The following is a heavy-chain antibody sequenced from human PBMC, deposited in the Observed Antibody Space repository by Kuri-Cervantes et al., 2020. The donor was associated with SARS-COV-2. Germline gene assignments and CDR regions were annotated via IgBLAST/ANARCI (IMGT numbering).Heavy chain of an antibody. CDR2: ISYDGSNK. CDR1: GFTFSSYA. D-gene: IGHD3-3*01. J-gene: IGHJ6*02. Sequence: GESLKISCAASGFTFSSYAMHWVRQAPGKGLEWVAVISYDGSNKYYADSVKGRFTISRDNSKNTLYLQMNSLRAEDTAVYYCARDRQGGRIRITIFGVAPYGMDVWGQGTTVTVSS. CDR3: ARDRQGGRIRITIFGVAPYGMDV. V-gene: IGHV3-30-3*01.